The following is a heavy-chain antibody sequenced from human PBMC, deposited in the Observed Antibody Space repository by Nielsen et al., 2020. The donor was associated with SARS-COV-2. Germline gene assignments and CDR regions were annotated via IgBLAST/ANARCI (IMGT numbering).Heavy chain of an antibody. D-gene: IGHD3-16*01. Sequence: GGSLRLSCAASGFTFNNYGMHWVRQAPGKGLEWVASISYDGSNIYYADSVKGRFTISRDSSRNTLTLHMSSLRAEDTAVYHCAKAGIMITFGGDVDYFESWGQGTLVTVSP. CDR3: AKAGIMITFGGDVDYFES. V-gene: IGHV3-33*05. CDR2: ISYDGSNI. J-gene: IGHJ4*02. CDR1: GFTFNNYG.